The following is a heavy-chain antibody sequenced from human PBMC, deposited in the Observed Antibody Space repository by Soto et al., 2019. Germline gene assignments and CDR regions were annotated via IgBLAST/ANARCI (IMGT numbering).Heavy chain of an antibody. CDR2: FDPEDGET. CDR3: AAFIVVVPAAIWGVGY. CDR1: GYTLTELS. J-gene: IGHJ4*02. D-gene: IGHD2-2*01. V-gene: IGHV1-24*01. Sequence: QVQLVQSGAEVKKPGASVKVSCKVSGYTLTELSMHWVRQAPGKGLEWMGGFDPEDGETSYAQKFQGRVTMTEDTSTDTVYVELSSLRSGATAVYYCAAFIVVVPAAIWGVGYWGQGTLVTVS.